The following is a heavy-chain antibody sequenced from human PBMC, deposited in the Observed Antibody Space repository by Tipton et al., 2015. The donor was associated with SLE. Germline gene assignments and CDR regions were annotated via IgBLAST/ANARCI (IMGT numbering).Heavy chain of an antibody. J-gene: IGHJ4*02. V-gene: IGHV3-30*18. CDR1: GFTFGSYG. D-gene: IGHD3-22*01. CDR3: AKGANSYDSSGYPHYFDH. Sequence: SLRLSCAASGFTFGSYGMHCVRQAPGKGLERVAVIWYDGSNKYYADSVKGRFTISRDNSKNTLYLQMNSLRAEDTAVYYCAKGANSYDSSGYPHYFDHWGQGPLVTVPS. CDR2: IWYDGSNK.